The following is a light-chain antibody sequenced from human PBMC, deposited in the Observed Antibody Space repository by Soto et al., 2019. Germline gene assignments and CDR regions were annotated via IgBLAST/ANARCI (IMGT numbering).Light chain of an antibody. J-gene: IGKJ2*01. CDR2: VAS. V-gene: IGKV1-12*01. CDR1: QDISTM. CDR3: QQANSIPYT. Sequence: DIQMTQSPSSVSASVGDRVTITCRASQDISTMLAWYHQKPGKAPNLLIYVASSLQSGVPSRFSGSGSGTEFTLTISSLQPEDYGTYYCQQANSIPYTFGQGTKLEIK.